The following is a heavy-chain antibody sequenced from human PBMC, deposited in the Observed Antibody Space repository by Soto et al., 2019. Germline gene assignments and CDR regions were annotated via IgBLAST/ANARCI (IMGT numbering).Heavy chain of an antibody. CDR1: GGSISSSSYY. CDR2: IYYSGST. Sequence: PSETLSLTCTVSGGSISSSSYYWGWIRQPPGKGLEWIGSIYYSGSTYYNPSLKSRVTKSVYTSKNQFSLKLSSVTAAYTAVYYCARLSPPTIVGATYWFDPWGQGTLVTVSS. D-gene: IGHD1-26*01. V-gene: IGHV4-39*01. CDR3: ARLSPPTIVGATYWFDP. J-gene: IGHJ5*02.